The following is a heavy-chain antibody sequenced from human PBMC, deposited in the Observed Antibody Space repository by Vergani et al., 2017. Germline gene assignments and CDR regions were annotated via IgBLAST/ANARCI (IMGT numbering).Heavy chain of an antibody. V-gene: IGHV1-46*02. J-gene: IGHJ4*02. CDR2: LDPRGGPP. CDR1: GYIFNSYY. Sequence: QVQLVQSGAAVKKPGASVKLSCKSSGYIFNSYYIHWVRQAPGQGLEWMGLLDPRGGPPTYAEKFEGRVTLTSDTSTSTFYMELRSLRSEDTAVYYCARSSGYYSYYFDFWGQGTLVTVSS. CDR3: ARSSGYYSYYFDF. D-gene: IGHD3-22*01.